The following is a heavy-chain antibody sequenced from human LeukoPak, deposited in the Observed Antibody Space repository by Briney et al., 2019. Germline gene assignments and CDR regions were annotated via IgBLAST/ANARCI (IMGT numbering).Heavy chain of an antibody. Sequence: PSETLSLTCTVSGVSISSSSYYWGWLRPPPGKGLEWIGSIYYSGSTYYNPFLKSLVTISEDTSKNLFSLMLSIVTAAVTAVYYCARDSYYYGSGSYPFDYWCQGTLVTVSS. J-gene: IGHJ4*02. CDR2: IYYSGST. CDR3: ARDSYYYGSGSYPFDY. D-gene: IGHD3-10*01. CDR1: GVSISSSSYY. V-gene: IGHV4-39*07.